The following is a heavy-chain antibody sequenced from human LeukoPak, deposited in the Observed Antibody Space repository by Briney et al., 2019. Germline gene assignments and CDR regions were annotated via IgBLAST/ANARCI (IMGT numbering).Heavy chain of an antibody. V-gene: IGHV3-74*01. Sequence: PGGSLRLSCAASGFTFSNYWIHWVRQPPGKGLVWVSRIYVDGRTTNYADSVKGRFTISRDNAKNTVYLEMNSLSVEDTATYYCIRDFRSADLWGQGTLVTVTS. CDR3: IRDFRSADL. J-gene: IGHJ5*02. CDR2: IYVDGRTT. CDR1: GFTFSNYW.